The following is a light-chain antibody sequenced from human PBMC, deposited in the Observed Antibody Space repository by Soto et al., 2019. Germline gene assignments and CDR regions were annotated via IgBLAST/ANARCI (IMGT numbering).Light chain of an antibody. V-gene: IGKV3-15*01. CDR3: HQSSDWPRT. J-gene: IGKJ1*01. CDR2: RAS. CDR1: QSVSNR. Sequence: EIVMTQSPATLSVSTGLRATLSCRASQSVSNRLAWYQQRPGQAPRLLIYRASARATGIPARFSGSGSGTEFTLTISSLQSEDFAIYYCHQSSDWPRTFGRGTKVVIK.